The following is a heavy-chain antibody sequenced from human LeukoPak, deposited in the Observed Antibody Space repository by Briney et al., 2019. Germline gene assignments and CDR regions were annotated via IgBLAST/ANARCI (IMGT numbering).Heavy chain of an antibody. J-gene: IGHJ5*02. V-gene: IGHV1-46*01. Sequence: GASVKVSCKASGYTFTSHYMHWVRQAPGQGLEWMGIINPSGGSTSYAQKFQGRVTMTRDMSTSTVYMELSSLRSEDTAVYYCARDQVDSSGYSGSNWSDPWGQGTLVTVSS. CDR3: ARDQVDSSGYSGSNWSDP. CDR1: GYTFTSHY. D-gene: IGHD3-22*01. CDR2: INPSGGST.